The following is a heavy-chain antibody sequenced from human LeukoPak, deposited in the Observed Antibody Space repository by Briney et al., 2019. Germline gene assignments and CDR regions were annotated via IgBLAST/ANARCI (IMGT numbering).Heavy chain of an antibody. CDR3: VTGGAKSSYYYYYYMDV. CDR2: FDPEDGET. D-gene: IGHD3-16*01. J-gene: IGHJ6*03. V-gene: IGHV1-24*01. CDR1: GYTLTELS. Sequence: ASVKVSCKVSGYTLTELSMHWVRQAPGKGLEWMGGFDPEDGETIYAQKFQGRVTMTEGTSTDTAYMELSSLRSEDTAVYYCVTGGAKSSYYYYYYMDVWGKGTTVTVSS.